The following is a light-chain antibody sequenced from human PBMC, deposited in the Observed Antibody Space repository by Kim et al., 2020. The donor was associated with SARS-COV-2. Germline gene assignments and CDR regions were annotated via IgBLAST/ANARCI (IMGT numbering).Light chain of an antibody. CDR2: ADN. V-gene: IGLV1-40*01. CDR1: NCDSGSRDG. Sequence: GVTLSCTGRNCDSGSRDGGRWYQQLPGTAPKRLLYADNKRPSGVPDRFAGSGSGTSASLAITGLRAEDGAGYYGRSSGSSLGGSGFGGGARVAVL. J-gene: IGLJ3*02. CDR3: RSSGSSLGGSG.